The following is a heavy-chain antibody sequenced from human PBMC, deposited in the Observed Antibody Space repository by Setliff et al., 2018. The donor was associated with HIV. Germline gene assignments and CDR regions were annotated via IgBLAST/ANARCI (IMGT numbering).Heavy chain of an antibody. Sequence: GSLRLSCAASGFTFSSYEMNWVRQAPGKGLEWVSYISSSGSTIYYADSVKGRFTISRDNSKNTVYLQMNSLRVDDTAVYYCAKSRITSQYDALDIWGQGTMVTVSS. D-gene: IGHD2-2*01. CDR3: AKSRITSQYDALDI. CDR1: GFTFSSYE. CDR2: ISSSGSTI. V-gene: IGHV3-48*03. J-gene: IGHJ3*02.